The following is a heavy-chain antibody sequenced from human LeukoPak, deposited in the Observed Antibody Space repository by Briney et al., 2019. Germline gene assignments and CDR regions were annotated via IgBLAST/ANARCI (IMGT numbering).Heavy chain of an antibody. CDR2: ITHSGDT. CDR3: ARFPGGAEYRHYYYMDV. J-gene: IGHJ6*03. Sequence: PSETLSLTCAVYGGSFSGYYWSWIRQPPGKGLEWIGEITHSGDTNYNPSLKSRATISVDTSKNQFSLKLNSVTAADTAVYYCARFPGGAEYRHYYYMDVWGKGTTVTVSS. D-gene: IGHD1-14*01. CDR1: GGSFSGYY. V-gene: IGHV4-34*01.